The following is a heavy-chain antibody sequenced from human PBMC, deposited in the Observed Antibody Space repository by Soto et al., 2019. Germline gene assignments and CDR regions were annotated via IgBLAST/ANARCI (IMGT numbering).Heavy chain of an antibody. J-gene: IGHJ6*01. CDR3: ARDKDRQQLGGNYYYIMDV. D-gene: IGHD3-3*02. Sequence: QVQLVQSGAEVKKPGSSVKVSCKTSRGTFRTSAISWVRQAPGQGLEWMGGIMPVFPTAAYAQKFQGRVTITADESTSTAYMELSSLRSEDTAVYYCARDKDRQQLGGNYYYIMDVWGQGTTVTVSS. CDR1: RGTFRTSA. V-gene: IGHV1-69*12. CDR2: IMPVFPTA.